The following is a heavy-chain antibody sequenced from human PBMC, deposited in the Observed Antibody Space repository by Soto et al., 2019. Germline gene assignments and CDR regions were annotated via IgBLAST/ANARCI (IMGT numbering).Heavy chain of an antibody. V-gene: IGHV3-15*01. D-gene: IGHD5-12*01. Sequence: GGSLRLSCAASGFTSSNAWMSWVRQAPGKGLEWVGRIKSKTDGGTTDYAAPVKGRFTISRDDSKNTLYLQMNSLKTEDTAVYYCTTRYSGYDDYFDYWGQGTLVTVSS. CDR2: IKSKTDGGTT. J-gene: IGHJ4*02. CDR1: GFTSSNAW. CDR3: TTRYSGYDDYFDY.